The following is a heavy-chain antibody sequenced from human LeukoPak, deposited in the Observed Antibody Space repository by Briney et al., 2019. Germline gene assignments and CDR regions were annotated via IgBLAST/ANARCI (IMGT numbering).Heavy chain of an antibody. CDR3: AREGASSGTVGITYDY. CDR1: GGSISSSSYY. D-gene: IGHD1-14*01. Sequence: PSETLSLTCTVSGGSISSSSYYWGWIRQPPGKGLEWIGSIYYSGSTYYNPSLKSRVTISVDTSKNQFSLKLSSVTAADTAVYYCAREGASSGTVGITYDYWGQGTLVTVSS. V-gene: IGHV4-39*07. CDR2: IYYSGST. J-gene: IGHJ4*02.